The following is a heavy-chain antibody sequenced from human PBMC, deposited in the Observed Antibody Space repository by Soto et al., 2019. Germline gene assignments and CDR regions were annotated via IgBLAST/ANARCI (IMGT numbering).Heavy chain of an antibody. CDR3: ARLDPRRFFDY. CDR1: SSATGHY. CDR2: IYYSGST. J-gene: IGHJ4*02. V-gene: IGHV4-59*02. Sequence: SETLSLTCDVSSSATGHYWGWIRQPPGKGLEWIGYIYYSGSTIYNPSLKSRLTISVDTSKNQFSLRLTSATAADTAVYYCARLDPRRFFDYWGQGSLVTVSS.